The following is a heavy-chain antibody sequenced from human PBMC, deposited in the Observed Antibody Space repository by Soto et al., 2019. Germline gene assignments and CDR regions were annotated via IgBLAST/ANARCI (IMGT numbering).Heavy chain of an antibody. CDR2: IWYDGNNK. J-gene: IGHJ6*02. CDR3: ARAVEIATITYYYYHGMDV. D-gene: IGHD2-21*01. Sequence: QVQLVESGGGVLQPGRSLRLSCAASGFTFSTYGMHWVRQAPGKGLEWVAIIWYDGNNKFYADSVKGRFTIYRDNSKNTLYLQMHSRRVEDTAVYYCARAVEIATITYYYYHGMDVWGQGTTVTVSS. V-gene: IGHV3-33*01. CDR1: GFTFSTYG.